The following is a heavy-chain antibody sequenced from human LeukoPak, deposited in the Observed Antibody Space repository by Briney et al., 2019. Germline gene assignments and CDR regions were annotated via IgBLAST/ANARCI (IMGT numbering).Heavy chain of an antibody. V-gene: IGHV3-48*01. D-gene: IGHD6-13*01. CDR1: GFTFSSYS. CDR2: ISSSSSTI. CDR3: AKESSSSGINN. Sequence: GGSLRLSCAASGFTFSSYSMNWVRQAPGKGLEWVSYISSSSSTIYYADSVKGRFTISRDNSKNTLYLQMNSLRAEDTAVYYCAKESSSSGINNWGQGTLVTVSS. J-gene: IGHJ4*02.